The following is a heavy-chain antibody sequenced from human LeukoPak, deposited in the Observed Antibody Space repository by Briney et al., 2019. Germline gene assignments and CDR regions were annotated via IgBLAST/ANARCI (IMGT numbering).Heavy chain of an antibody. D-gene: IGHD6-13*01. CDR2: IIPILGIA. J-gene: IGHJ4*02. CDR1: GGTFSSYA. CDR3: ARSGIAAAVALDY. V-gene: IGHV1-69*04. Sequence: SVKVSCKASGGTFSSYAISWVGQAPGQGLEWMGRIIPILGIANYAQKFQGRVTITADKSTSTAYMELSSLRSEDTAVYYCARSGIAAAVALDYWGQGTLVTVSS.